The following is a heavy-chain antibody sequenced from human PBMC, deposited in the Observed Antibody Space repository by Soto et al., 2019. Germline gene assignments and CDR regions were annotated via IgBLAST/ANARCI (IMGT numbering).Heavy chain of an antibody. V-gene: IGHV3-11*06. Sequence: XGSLRLSCAASGFTFSDYDMSWIRQAPGKGLEWVSYISSSSSYTNYADSVKGRFTISRDNAKNSLYLQMNSLRAEDTAVYYCARAEGSGSYYIPLQFGMDVWGQGTTVTVSS. CDR2: ISSSSSYT. CDR1: GFTFSDYD. D-gene: IGHD3-10*01. J-gene: IGHJ6*02. CDR3: ARAEGSGSYYIPLQFGMDV.